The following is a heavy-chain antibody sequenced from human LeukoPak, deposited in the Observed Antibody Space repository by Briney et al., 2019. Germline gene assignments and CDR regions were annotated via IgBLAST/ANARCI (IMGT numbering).Heavy chain of an antibody. J-gene: IGHJ4*02. Sequence: GGSLRLSCIASGFTLSTSWMSWVRQAPGKGLEWVANINQDSSEKLYVDSVKSRFTISRDNAKNSLYLQMNSLRAEDTAVYYCAKDLSPGTYDYWGQGTLVTVSS. CDR1: GFTLSTSW. V-gene: IGHV3-7*03. CDR2: INQDSSEK. CDR3: AKDLSPGTYDY. D-gene: IGHD1-1*01.